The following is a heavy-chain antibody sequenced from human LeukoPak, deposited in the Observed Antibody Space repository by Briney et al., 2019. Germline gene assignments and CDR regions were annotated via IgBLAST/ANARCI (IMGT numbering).Heavy chain of an antibody. CDR3: AKRGVVIRVILVGFHKEAYYFDS. V-gene: IGHV3-23*01. J-gene: IGHJ4*02. CDR1: GITLSNYG. CDR2: ISDSGGRT. Sequence: GGSLRLSCAVSGITLSNYGMSWVRQAPGKGLEWVAGISDSGGRTNYADSVKGRFTISRDKPKNTLYLQMNSLRAEDTAVYFCAKRGVVIRVILVGFHKEAYYFDSWGQGALVTVSP. D-gene: IGHD3-22*01.